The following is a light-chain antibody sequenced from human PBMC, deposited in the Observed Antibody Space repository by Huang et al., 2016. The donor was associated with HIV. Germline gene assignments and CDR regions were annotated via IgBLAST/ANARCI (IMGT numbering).Light chain of an antibody. Sequence: EILLTQSPATLSVSPGEGVTLSCRATQSVNFDLAWYQQRGCQAPRLLIYSASTRATGIPARFSGSGSGTEFTLTISSLQSEDFAIYYCQQYNNWPWTFGQGTEVEIK. V-gene: IGKV3-15*01. CDR1: QSVNFD. J-gene: IGKJ1*01. CDR3: QQYNNWPWT. CDR2: SAS.